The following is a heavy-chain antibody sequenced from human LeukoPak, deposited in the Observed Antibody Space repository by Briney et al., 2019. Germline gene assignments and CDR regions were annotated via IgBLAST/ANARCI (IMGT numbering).Heavy chain of an antibody. V-gene: IGHV3-9*01. Sequence: PGGSLRLSCAASGFIFSSYWMHWVRQAPGKGLEWVSGISWNSGSIGYADSVKGRFTISRDNAKNSLYLQMNSLRAEDTALYYCAKDADTSYGDYVHWGQGTLVTVSS. CDR3: AKDADTSYGDYVH. D-gene: IGHD4-17*01. CDR1: GFIFSSYW. J-gene: IGHJ4*02. CDR2: ISWNSGSI.